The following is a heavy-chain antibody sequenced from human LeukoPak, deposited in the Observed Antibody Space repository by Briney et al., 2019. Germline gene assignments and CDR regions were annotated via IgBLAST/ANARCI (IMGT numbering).Heavy chain of an antibody. J-gene: IGHJ4*02. Sequence: GGSLRLSCAVSGFTFSSYAMSWVRQAPGKGVEWVSAISDTGATTYDADSVKGRYTISRDNSRSTLYLQMSSLRAEDTALYYCAKDTSIGRYCTNGVCSPFDYWGQGTLVTVSS. V-gene: IGHV3-23*01. CDR3: AKDTSIGRYCTNGVCSPFDY. CDR2: ISDTGATT. CDR1: GFTFSSYA. D-gene: IGHD2-8*01.